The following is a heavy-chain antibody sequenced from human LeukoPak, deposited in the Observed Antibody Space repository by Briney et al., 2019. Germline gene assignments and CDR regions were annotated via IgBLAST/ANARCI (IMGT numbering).Heavy chain of an antibody. D-gene: IGHD5-24*01. J-gene: IGHJ4*02. Sequence: GSVYVSCKASGYIFTNYGISWVRQAPGQGLEWMGWSSADNGNTKYAQKFQGRVTMTTDTSTSTAYMELRSLRADDTAVYYCARDGTRRDGYNFPDYWGQGTLVTVSS. CDR1: GYIFTNYG. CDR2: SSADNGNT. V-gene: IGHV1-18*01. CDR3: ARDGTRRDGYNFPDY.